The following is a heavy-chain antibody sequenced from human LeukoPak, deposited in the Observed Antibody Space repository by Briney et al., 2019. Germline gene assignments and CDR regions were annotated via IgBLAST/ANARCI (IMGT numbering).Heavy chain of an antibody. V-gene: IGHV4-34*01. CDR1: GGSFSGYY. CDR2: INHSGST. J-gene: IGHJ4*02. CDR3: ARDLEGSSGFDY. D-gene: IGHD6-19*01. Sequence: PSETLSLTCAVYGGSFSGYYWSWIRQPPGKGLEWIGEINHSGSTNYNPSLKSRVTISVDTSKNQFSLKLSSVTAADTAVYYCARDLEGSSGFDYWGQGTLVTVSS.